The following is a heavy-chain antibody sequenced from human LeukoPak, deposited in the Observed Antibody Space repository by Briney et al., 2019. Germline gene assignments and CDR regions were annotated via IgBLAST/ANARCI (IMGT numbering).Heavy chain of an antibody. D-gene: IGHD6-19*01. J-gene: IGHJ4*02. CDR1: GGSFSGYY. CDR3: ARTPTPYSSGWYGGFDY. V-gene: IGHV4-34*01. Sequence: SETLSLTCAVYGGSFSGYYWSWIRQPPGKGLEWIGEINHSGSTNYNPSLKSRVTISVDTSKNQFSLKLSSVTAADTAVYYCARTPTPYSSGWYGGFDYWGQGTLVTVSS. CDR2: INHSGST.